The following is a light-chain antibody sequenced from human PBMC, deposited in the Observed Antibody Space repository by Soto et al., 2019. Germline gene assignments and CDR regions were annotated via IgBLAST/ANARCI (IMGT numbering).Light chain of an antibody. CDR2: GAS. Sequence: EIVLTQSPGTLSLSPGERATLSCRASQSVSSSYLAWYQQKPGQAPRLLVYGASTRATAIPARFRGSGSGTEFTITLSSLQSADFAVYYCQQYNKWPARAFGQGTKVDIK. CDR1: QSVSSSY. V-gene: IGKV3-15*01. J-gene: IGKJ1*01. CDR3: QQYNKWPARA.